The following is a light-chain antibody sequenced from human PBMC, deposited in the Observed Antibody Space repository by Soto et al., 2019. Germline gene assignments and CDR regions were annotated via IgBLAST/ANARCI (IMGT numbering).Light chain of an antibody. CDR1: QTISRW. V-gene: IGKV1-5*01. Sequence: DLQLTHTPSTLSASVIDDITITCRASQTISRWLAWYQQKPGRAPKLLIYDASTLESGVPSRFSGSGSETEFTLTISRLQTDDFATYFCHSRAFGQGTRLEIK. CDR2: DAS. CDR3: HSRA. J-gene: IGKJ5*01.